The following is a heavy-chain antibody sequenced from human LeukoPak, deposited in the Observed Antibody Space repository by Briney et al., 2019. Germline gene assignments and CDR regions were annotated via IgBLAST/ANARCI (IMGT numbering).Heavy chain of an antibody. D-gene: IGHD1-14*01. CDR2: ICYSGTT. V-gene: IGHV4-59*01. CDR1: GGSISSSC. CDR3: ATSESGPINH. J-gene: IGHJ5*02. Sequence: SETLSLNCPVSGGSISSSCWSWIRQPPGKGLEWIGYICYSGTTNYNPSLKSRVTTSVDTSKNQFSLKLNSVTAADTAMYYCATSESGPINHWGQGALVTVSS.